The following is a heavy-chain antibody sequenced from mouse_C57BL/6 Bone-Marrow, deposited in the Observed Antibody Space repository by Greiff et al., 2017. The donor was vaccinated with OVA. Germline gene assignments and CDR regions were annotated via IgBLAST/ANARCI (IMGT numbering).Heavy chain of an antibody. CDR3: ARSGPYGSSSYGYFDV. D-gene: IGHD1-1*01. CDR2: INPYNGDT. CDR1: GYSFTGYF. V-gene: IGHV1-20*01. J-gene: IGHJ1*03. Sequence: VQLQESGPELVKPGDSVKISCKASGYSFTGYFMNWVMQSHGKSLEWIGRINPYNGDTFYNQKFKSKATLTVDTSSSTAHMELRSLTSEDSAVYYWARSGPYGSSSYGYFDVWGTGTTVTVSS.